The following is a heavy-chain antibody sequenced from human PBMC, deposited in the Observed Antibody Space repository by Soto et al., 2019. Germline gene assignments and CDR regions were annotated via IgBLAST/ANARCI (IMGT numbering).Heavy chain of an antibody. J-gene: IGHJ4*02. CDR2: ITTDKGKT. Sequence: QVQLVLSGPEMKKPGASVKVSCKTSGYTFTSYGISWVRQAPGQGLEWMGWITTDKGKTTYAQKFQGRVTMTTDTSTSTAYMELRSLRSDDTAVYYCATRSPAFDYWGQGTLVTVSS. V-gene: IGHV1-18*01. CDR3: ATRSPAFDY. CDR1: GYTFTSYG.